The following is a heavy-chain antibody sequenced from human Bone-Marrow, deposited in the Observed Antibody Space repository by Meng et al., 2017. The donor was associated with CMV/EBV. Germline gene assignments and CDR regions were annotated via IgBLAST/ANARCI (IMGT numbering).Heavy chain of an antibody. CDR3: ARLLWFGELSPGGGDY. D-gene: IGHD3-10*01. J-gene: IGHJ4*02. V-gene: IGHV3-48*03. Sequence: GESLKISCAASGFTFSSYEMNWVRQAPGKGLEWVSYISSSGSTIYYADSVKGRFTISRDNAKNSLYLQMNSLRAEDTAVDYCARLLWFGELSPGGGDYWGQGTLVTVSS. CDR2: ISSSGSTI. CDR1: GFTFSSYE.